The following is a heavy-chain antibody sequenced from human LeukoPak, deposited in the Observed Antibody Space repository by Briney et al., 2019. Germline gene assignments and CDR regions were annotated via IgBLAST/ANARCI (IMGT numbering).Heavy chain of an antibody. CDR3: ARGGGLDV. CDR1: GFDFSSNW. J-gene: IGHJ6*02. Sequence: GGSLRLSCAASGFDFSSNWMNWARQAPGKGLEWVASINHNGNVNYYVDSVKGRFTISRDNAKNSLYLQMSNLRAEDTAVYFCARGGGLDVWGQGATVTVS. V-gene: IGHV3-7*03. CDR2: INHNGNVN. D-gene: IGHD3-16*01.